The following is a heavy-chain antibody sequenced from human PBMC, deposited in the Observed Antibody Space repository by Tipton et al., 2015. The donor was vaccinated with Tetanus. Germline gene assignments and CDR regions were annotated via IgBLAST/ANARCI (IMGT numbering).Heavy chain of an antibody. CDR3: AREADCSGGSCFSGDVDT. CDR1: GFIFSSYG. CDR2: SWYDGTDK. D-gene: IGHD2-15*01. V-gene: IGHV3-33*01. J-gene: IGHJ5*02. Sequence: SLRLSCAASGFIFSSYGIHWVRQAPGKGLEWLAVSWYDGTDKYYADSVKGRFTISRDNSKNTLYLQMNSLRAEETALYYCAREADCSGGSCFSGDVDTWGQGTQVTVSS.